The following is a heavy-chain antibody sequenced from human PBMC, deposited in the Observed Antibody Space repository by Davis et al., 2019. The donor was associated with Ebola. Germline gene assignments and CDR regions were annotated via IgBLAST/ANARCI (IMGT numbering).Heavy chain of an antibody. CDR1: GDTFGEYG. CDR2: VLPILGAT. Sequence: SVKVSCKTSGDTFGEYGYNWVRQAPGQRLEWMGRVLPILGATNYAQNFQGRVTITADKSNYTDYMELSSLRSEDTAVYYCAHSQEDILVLSGRMDHYGMDVWGQGTTVTVS. D-gene: IGHD2-2*01. V-gene: IGHV1-69*04. J-gene: IGHJ6*02. CDR3: AHSQEDILVLSGRMDHYGMDV.